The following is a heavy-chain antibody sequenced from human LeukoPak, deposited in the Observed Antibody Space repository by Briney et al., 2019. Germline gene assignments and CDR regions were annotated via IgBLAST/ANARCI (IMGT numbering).Heavy chain of an antibody. V-gene: IGHV4-30-4*08. D-gene: IGHD5-24*01. CDR2: IYYSGST. CDR3: ARDRRGESRRRYFDL. J-gene: IGHJ2*01. Sequence: SETLPLTCTVSGGSISSGDYYWSWIRQPPGKGLEWIGYIYYSGSTYYNPSLKSRVTISVDTSKNQFSLKLSSVTAADTAVYYCARDRRGESRRRYFDLWGRGTLFTVSS. CDR1: GGSISSGDYY.